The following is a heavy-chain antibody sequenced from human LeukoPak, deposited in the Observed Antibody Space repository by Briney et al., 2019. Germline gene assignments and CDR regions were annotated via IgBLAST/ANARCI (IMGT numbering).Heavy chain of an antibody. D-gene: IGHD5-12*01. J-gene: IGHJ3*02. V-gene: IGHV1-69*13. Sequence: SVKVSCKASGGTFSSYAISWVRQAPGQGLEWMGGIIPIFGTANYAQKFQGRVTITADESTSTAYMELSSLRSEDTAVYYCARDRYSGYAERASDIRGQGTMVTVSS. CDR3: ARDRYSGYAERASDI. CDR2: IIPIFGTA. CDR1: GGTFSSYA.